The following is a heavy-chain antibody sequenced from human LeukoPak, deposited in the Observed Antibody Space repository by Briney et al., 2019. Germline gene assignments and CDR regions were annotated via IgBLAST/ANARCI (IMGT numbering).Heavy chain of an antibody. CDR3: ARWSDDSSGYWQP. D-gene: IGHD3-22*01. CDR2: IIPIFGTA. Sequence: PGASVKVSCKASGGTFSSYAISWVRQAPGQGLEWMGGIIPIFGTANYAQKFQGRVTITADKSTSTAYMELSRLRSDDTAVYYCARWSDDSSGYWQPWGQGTLVTVSS. V-gene: IGHV1-69*06. CDR1: GGTFSSYA. J-gene: IGHJ4*02.